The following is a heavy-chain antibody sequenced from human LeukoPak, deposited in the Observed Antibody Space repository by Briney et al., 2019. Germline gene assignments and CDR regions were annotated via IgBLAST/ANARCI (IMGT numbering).Heavy chain of an antibody. V-gene: IGHV1-18*01. D-gene: IGHD2-2*01. CDR2: ISAYNGNT. Sequence: ASVKVSCKASGYTFNTYGINWVRQAPGQGLEWMGWISAYNGNTNYAQKFQGRVTMTTDTSTSTAYTELRSLRSDDTAVYYCARDPVEYCSSTSCYLGGVYWGQGTLVTVSS. CDR1: GYTFNTYG. J-gene: IGHJ4*02. CDR3: ARDPVEYCSSTSCYLGGVY.